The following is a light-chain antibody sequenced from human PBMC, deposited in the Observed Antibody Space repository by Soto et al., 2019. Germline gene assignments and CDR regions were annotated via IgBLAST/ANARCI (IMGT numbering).Light chain of an antibody. CDR2: DNN. Sequence: QSVLTQPPSVSAAPGQKVTISCSGSSSNIGNNYVSWYQQLPGTAPKLLIYDNNKRPSGIPDRFSGSKSGTSATLGITGLQTGDEADYYCGTWDGSLSYVVFGGGTKVTVL. CDR1: SSNIGNNY. J-gene: IGLJ2*01. V-gene: IGLV1-51*01. CDR3: GTWDGSLSYVV.